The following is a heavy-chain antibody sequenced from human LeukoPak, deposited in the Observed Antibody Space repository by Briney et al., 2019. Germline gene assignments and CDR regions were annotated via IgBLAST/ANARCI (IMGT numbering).Heavy chain of an antibody. CDR2: IYYSGST. Sequence: KPSETLSLTCSVSGGSISTYYWSWIRQPPGKGLEWIGYIYYSGSTNYNPSLKSRVTISVDTSKNQFSLKLSSVTAADTAIYYCARAAGDLDYWGQGTLVTVSS. V-gene: IGHV4-59*01. CDR1: GGSISTYY. CDR3: ARAAGDLDY. J-gene: IGHJ4*02.